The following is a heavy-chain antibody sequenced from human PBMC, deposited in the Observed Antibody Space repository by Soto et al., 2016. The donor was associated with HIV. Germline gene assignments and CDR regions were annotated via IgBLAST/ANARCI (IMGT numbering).Heavy chain of an antibody. Sequence: QVQLVQSGAEVKKPGASVRVSCETSGYTFFNYDINWVRQAPGQGLEWMGWMNPKSGNTGYAVKFQARISISRDNSITTAYMELKNLTLEDTAVYYCARGALPVWQGNLYYYYYMDVWGKGTTVTVSS. CDR3: ARGALPVWQGNLYYYYYMDV. J-gene: IGHJ6*03. V-gene: IGHV1-8*01. D-gene: IGHD3-16*01. CDR2: MNPKSGNT. CDR1: GYTFFNYD.